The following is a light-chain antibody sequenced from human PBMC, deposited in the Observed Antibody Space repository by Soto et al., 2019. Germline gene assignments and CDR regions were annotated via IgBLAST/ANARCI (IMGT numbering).Light chain of an antibody. Sequence: QSVLTQSPSASASLGASVKLTCTLSSGHSSYAIAWHQQQPEKGPRHLMKLNSDGSHSKGDGIPDRFSASSSGAERYLTISGLQSEDEADYYCQTWGSGIRVFGGGTKLTVL. J-gene: IGLJ2*01. CDR3: QTWGSGIRV. CDR2: LNSDGSH. V-gene: IGLV4-69*01. CDR1: SGHSSYA.